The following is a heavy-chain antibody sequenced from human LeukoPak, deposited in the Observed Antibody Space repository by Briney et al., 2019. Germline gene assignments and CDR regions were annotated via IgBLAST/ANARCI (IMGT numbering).Heavy chain of an antibody. J-gene: IGHJ4*02. CDR2: IGGRGGST. CDR1: GFTFSSHA. Sequence: GESLKISCVASGFTFSSHAMAWVRQAPGKGLEWASAIGGRGGSTYYADSVKGRFTISRDNSKNTLYLQMNSLRAEDTALYYCARDPGVVAFHYFDFWGQGTLVTVSS. V-gene: IGHV3-23*01. CDR3: ARDPGVVAFHYFDF. D-gene: IGHD3-3*01.